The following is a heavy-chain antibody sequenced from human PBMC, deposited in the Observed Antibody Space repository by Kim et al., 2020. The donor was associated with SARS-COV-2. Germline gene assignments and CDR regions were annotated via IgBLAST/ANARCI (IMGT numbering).Heavy chain of an antibody. V-gene: IGHV3-30*04. CDR2: ISYDGSNK. CDR3: ARDRWLGYFDWLLESYY. D-gene: IGHD3-9*01. J-gene: IGHJ6*01. CDR1: GFTFSSYA. Sequence: GGSLRLSCAASGFTFSSYAMHWVRQAPGKGLEWVAVISYDGSNKYYADSVKGRFTISRDNSKNTLYLQMNRLRAEDTAVYYCARDRWLGYFDWLLESYY.